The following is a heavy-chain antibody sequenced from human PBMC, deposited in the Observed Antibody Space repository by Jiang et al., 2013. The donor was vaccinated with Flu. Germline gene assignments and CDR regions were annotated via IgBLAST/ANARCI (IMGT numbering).Heavy chain of an antibody. CDR2: IYWDDDK. Sequence: KPTQTLTLTCTFSGFSLSTSGVGVGWIRQPPGKALEWLALIYWDDDKRYSPSLKSRLTITKDTSKNQVVLTMTNMDPVDTATYYCAHSSLGQWLGTWYFDYWGQGTLVTVSS. D-gene: IGHD6-19*01. CDR3: AHSSLGQWLGTWYFDY. CDR1: GFSLSTSGVG. J-gene: IGHJ4*02. V-gene: IGHV2-5*02.